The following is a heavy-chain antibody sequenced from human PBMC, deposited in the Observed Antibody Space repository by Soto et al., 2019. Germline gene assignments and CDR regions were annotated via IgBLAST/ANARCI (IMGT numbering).Heavy chain of an antibody. Sequence: EVQLVESGGGLVQPGGSLRLSCAASGFTVRSNYMSWVRQAPRKGLEWVSVIYSGGSTYYADSAKGRFTISRDNSKNTLYLQMNSLRAEDTAVYYCAMGIAAAAWPHWGQGTLVTVSS. CDR3: AMGIAAAAWPH. J-gene: IGHJ4*02. V-gene: IGHV3-66*01. CDR2: IYSGGST. D-gene: IGHD6-13*01. CDR1: GFTVRSNY.